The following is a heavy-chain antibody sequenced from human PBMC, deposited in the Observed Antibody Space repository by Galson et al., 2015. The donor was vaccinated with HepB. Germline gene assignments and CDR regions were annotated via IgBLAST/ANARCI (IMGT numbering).Heavy chain of an antibody. CDR2: IGGSRGST. D-gene: IGHD6-19*01. CDR3: AKPVAGTQGTDNLY. Sequence: SLRLSCAASGFPFSSYSMNWVRQAPGKGLEWVSGIGGSRGSTYYADSVKGRFTISRDNSKNTLYLQMNSLRVEDTAVYYCAKPVAGTQGTDNLYWGQGSLVTVSP. CDR1: GFPFSSYS. V-gene: IGHV3-23*01. J-gene: IGHJ4*02.